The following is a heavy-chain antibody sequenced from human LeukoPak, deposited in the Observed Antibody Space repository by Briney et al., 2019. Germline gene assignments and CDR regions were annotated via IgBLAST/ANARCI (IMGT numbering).Heavy chain of an antibody. V-gene: IGHV3-48*04. Sequence: GGSLRLSCSASGFTFNTYTMDWVRQAPGKGLEWISYIDSTSGTIYYADSVKGRFTVSRDNAKNSLYLQMNGLRAEDTAMYYCVRDGGYSYGPYDFWGQGILVTVSS. CDR1: GFTFNTYT. CDR2: IDSTSGTI. CDR3: VRDGGYSYGPYDF. J-gene: IGHJ4*02. D-gene: IGHD5-18*01.